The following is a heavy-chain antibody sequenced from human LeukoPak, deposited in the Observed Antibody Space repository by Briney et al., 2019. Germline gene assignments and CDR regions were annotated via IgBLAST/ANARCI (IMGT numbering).Heavy chain of an antibody. Sequence: PSETLSLTCTVSGGSISSYYWSWIRQPPGKGLEWIGYIYYSGSTNYNPSLKSRVTISVDTSKNQFSLKLSSVTAADAAVYYCARQPHPRGYFDYWGQGTLVTVSS. CDR1: GGSISSYY. D-gene: IGHD3-16*01. J-gene: IGHJ4*02. V-gene: IGHV4-59*08. CDR3: ARQPHPRGYFDY. CDR2: IYYSGST.